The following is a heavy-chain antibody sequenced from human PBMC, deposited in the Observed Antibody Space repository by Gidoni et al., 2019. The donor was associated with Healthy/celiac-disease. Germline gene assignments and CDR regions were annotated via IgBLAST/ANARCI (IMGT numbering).Heavy chain of an antibody. V-gene: IGHV1-69*01. CDR1: GGPFSTYA. Sequence: QVQLVQSGAEVKKPGSSVKVSCMASGGPFSTYAISWVRQAPGQGLEWMGGIIPIFGTANYAQKLQGRVTITADEATSTAYMGLSSLGSEETAVYYGARAQYSSGWYHPVRRENEKFEYWGQGTLVTVS. J-gene: IGHJ4*02. D-gene: IGHD6-19*01. CDR2: IIPIFGTA. CDR3: ARAQYSSGWYHPVRRENEKFEY.